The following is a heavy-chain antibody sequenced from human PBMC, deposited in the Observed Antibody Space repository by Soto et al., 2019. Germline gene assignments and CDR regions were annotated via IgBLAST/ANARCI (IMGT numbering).Heavy chain of an antibody. CDR3: ARANKGYSYGSPPGY. J-gene: IGHJ4*02. Sequence: QVQLVESGGGVVQPGRSLRLSCAASGFTFSSYAMHWVRQAPGKGLEWVAVISYDGSNKYYADSVKGRFTISRDNSKNTLYLRMNSLRAEDTAVYYCARANKGYSYGSPPGYWGQGTLVTVSS. D-gene: IGHD5-18*01. V-gene: IGHV3-30-3*01. CDR2: ISYDGSNK. CDR1: GFTFSSYA.